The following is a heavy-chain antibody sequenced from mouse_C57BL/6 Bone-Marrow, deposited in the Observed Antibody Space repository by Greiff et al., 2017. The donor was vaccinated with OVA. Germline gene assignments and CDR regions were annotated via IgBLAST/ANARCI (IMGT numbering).Heavy chain of an antibody. Sequence: SGPELVKPGDSVKISCKASGYSFTGYFMNWVMQSHGKSLEWIGRINPYNGDTFYNQKFKGKATLTVDKSSSTAHMELRSLTSEDSAVYYCARSRDGYFFDYWGQGTTLTVSS. CDR1: GYSFTGYF. V-gene: IGHV1-20*01. CDR2: INPYNGDT. D-gene: IGHD2-3*01. CDR3: ARSRDGYFFDY. J-gene: IGHJ2*01.